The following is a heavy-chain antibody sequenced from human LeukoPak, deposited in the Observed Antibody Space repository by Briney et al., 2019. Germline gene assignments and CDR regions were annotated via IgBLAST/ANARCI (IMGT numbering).Heavy chain of an antibody. D-gene: IGHD1-26*01. Sequence: GRSLRLSCAASGFTFRHYAMHWVRQAPGKGLEWVAVISYDGSHQYSADSVKGRPSISRDNSRHTLYLQMNSLRPEDTAVYYCARARNGTLKYRGQGTLVIVSS. J-gene: IGHJ4*02. V-gene: IGHV3-30*01. CDR2: ISYDGSHQ. CDR3: ARARNGTLKY. CDR1: GFTFRHYA.